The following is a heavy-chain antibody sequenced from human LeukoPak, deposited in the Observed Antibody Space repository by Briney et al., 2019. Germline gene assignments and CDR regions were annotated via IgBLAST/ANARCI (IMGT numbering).Heavy chain of an antibody. CDR2: IYSGGSI. CDR1: GFTVSSNY. CDR3: ARLGPYYFDY. Sequence: PGGSLRFSCAASGFTVSSNYMSWVRQAPGKGLEWVSVIYSGGSIYYADSVKGRFTISRDNSKNTLYLQMNSLRVEDTAVYYCARLGPYYFDYWGQGTLVTVSS. D-gene: IGHD3-16*01. J-gene: IGHJ4*02. V-gene: IGHV3-66*04.